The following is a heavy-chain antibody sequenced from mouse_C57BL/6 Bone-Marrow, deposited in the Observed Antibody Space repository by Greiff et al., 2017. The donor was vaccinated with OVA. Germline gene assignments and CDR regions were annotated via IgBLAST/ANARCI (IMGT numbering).Heavy chain of an antibody. J-gene: IGHJ4*01. D-gene: IGHD2-3*01. CDR1: GFTFSSYA. CDR2: ISDGGSYT. V-gene: IGHV5-4*01. Sequence: EVQLMESGGGLVKPGGSLKLSCAASGFTFSSYAMSWVRQTPEKRLEWVATISDGGSYTYYPDNVKGRFTISRDNAKNNLYLQMSHLKSEDTAMYYCARDRDGHYYAMDYWGQGTSVTVSS. CDR3: ARDRDGHYYAMDY.